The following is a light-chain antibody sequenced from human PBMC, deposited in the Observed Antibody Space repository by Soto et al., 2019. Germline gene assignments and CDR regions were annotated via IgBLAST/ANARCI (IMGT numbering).Light chain of an antibody. Sequence: ILTQSPATLSLTPGERATLSCRASQSVSSSYLAWYQQKPGQAPRLLIYGASSRATGIPDRFSGSGSGTDFTLTISRLEPEDFAVYYCQQYGSSPETFGQGTKVDIK. CDR3: QQYGSSPET. CDR2: GAS. CDR1: QSVSSSY. J-gene: IGKJ1*01. V-gene: IGKV3-20*01.